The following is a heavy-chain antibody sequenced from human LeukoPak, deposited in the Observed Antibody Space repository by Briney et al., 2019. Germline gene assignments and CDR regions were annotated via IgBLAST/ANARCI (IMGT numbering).Heavy chain of an antibody. Sequence: GGSLRLSCAASGFTFSSYGMHWVRQAPGKGLEWVAFIRYDGSNKYYADSVKGRFTISRDNAKNSLYLQMNSLRAEDTAVYYCARGRVGQWLVDAFDIWGQGTMVTVSS. CDR1: GFTFSSYG. V-gene: IGHV3-30*02. J-gene: IGHJ3*02. D-gene: IGHD6-19*01. CDR2: IRYDGSNK. CDR3: ARGRVGQWLVDAFDI.